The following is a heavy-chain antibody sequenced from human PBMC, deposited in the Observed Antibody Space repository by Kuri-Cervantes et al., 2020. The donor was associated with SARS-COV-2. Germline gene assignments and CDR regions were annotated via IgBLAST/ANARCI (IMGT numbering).Heavy chain of an antibody. Sequence: GGSLRLSCAASGFTFSSYAMHWVRQAPGKGLEWVAAISHDGIKEFYADSVKGRFIISRDNSKNTLYVELNSLRADDTAVYYCATPGWGGTGAFWGQGTLVTVSS. CDR3: ATPGWGGTGAF. D-gene: IGHD1-26*01. V-gene: IGHV3-30-3*01. CDR2: ISHDGIKE. CDR1: GFTFSSYA. J-gene: IGHJ4*02.